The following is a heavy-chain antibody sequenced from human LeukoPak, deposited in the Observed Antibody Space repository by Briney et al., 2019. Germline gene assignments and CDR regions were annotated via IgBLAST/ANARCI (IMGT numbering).Heavy chain of an antibody. J-gene: IGHJ4*02. D-gene: IGHD6-13*01. CDR3: ARGGPGYSHNPRLPPFDY. Sequence: GESLKISCKGSGYRFTSYWIGWVRQMPGKGLEWMGIIYPGDSDTRYSPSFQGQVTISADKSISTAYLQWSSLKASDTAMYYCARGGPGYSHNPRLPPFDYWGQGTLVTVSS. CDR1: GYRFTSYW. CDR2: IYPGDSDT. V-gene: IGHV5-51*01.